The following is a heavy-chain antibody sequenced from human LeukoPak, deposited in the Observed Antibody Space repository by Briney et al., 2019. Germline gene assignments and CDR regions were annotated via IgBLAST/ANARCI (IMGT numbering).Heavy chain of an antibody. CDR3: ATGYSGYVAPHFDY. J-gene: IGHJ4*02. CDR1: GYTLTELS. CDR2: FDPEYGEK. D-gene: IGHD5-12*01. Sequence: ASVKLSCKVSGYTLTELSMHGVRQAPGKGLEWMGGFDPEYGEKIHAQKFQGRVTMTEDTSTDTAYMGLSSLRSEDTAVYYCATGYSGYVAPHFDYWGQGTLVTVSS. V-gene: IGHV1-24*01.